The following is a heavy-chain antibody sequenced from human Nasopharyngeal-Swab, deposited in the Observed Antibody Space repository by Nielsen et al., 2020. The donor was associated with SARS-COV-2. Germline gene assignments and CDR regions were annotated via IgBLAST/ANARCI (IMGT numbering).Heavy chain of an antibody. J-gene: IGHJ4*02. CDR1: GFTFSSYS. CDR3: ARGPRGVYSGSYYDY. Sequence: GESLKISCAASGFTFSSYSMNWVRQAPGKGLEWVSSISSSSSYIYYADSVKGRFTISRDNAKNSLYLQMNSLGAEDTAVYYCARGPRGVYSGSYYDYWGQGTLVTVSS. D-gene: IGHD1-26*01. CDR2: ISSSSSYI. V-gene: IGHV3-21*01.